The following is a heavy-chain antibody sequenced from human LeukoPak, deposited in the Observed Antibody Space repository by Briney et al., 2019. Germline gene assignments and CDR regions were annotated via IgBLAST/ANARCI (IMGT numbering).Heavy chain of an antibody. D-gene: IGHD6-13*01. J-gene: IGHJ6*03. Sequence: ASVKVSCKASGGTFSSYAISWVRQAPGQGLEWMGGIIPIFGTANYAQKFQGRVTITTDESTSTAYMELSSLRSEDTAVYYCARDSRSSWYRGYYYYYYMDVWGEGTTVTVSS. CDR3: ARDSRSSWYRGYYYYYYMDV. CDR2: IIPIFGTA. CDR1: GGTFSSYA. V-gene: IGHV1-69*05.